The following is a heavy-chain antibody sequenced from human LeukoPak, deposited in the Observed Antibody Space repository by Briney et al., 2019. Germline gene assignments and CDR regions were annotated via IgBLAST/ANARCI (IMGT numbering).Heavy chain of an antibody. CDR3: ARVTVLLWFGETSDYYYMDV. V-gene: IGHV3-21*01. J-gene: IGHJ6*03. CDR1: GFTFSTYS. Sequence: PGGSLRLSCAASGFTFSTYSMNWVPRAPGKGLEWVSYISSISSYMSYADSVKGRFTISRDNAKNSLYLQMNSLRAEDTAVYYCARVTVLLWFGETSDYYYMDVWGRGTPVTVSS. D-gene: IGHD3-10*01. CDR2: ISSISSYM.